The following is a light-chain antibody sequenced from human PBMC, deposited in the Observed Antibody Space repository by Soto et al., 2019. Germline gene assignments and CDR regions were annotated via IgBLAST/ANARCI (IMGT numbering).Light chain of an antibody. CDR2: EVS. Sequence: QSVLTQPPSASGSPGQSVTISCSGTSSDVGAYNYVSWYQQHPGKAPRPLIYEVSQRPSGVPDRFSGSKSANTASLTVSGLQPEDEADYYCSSYAGTNNLLYVFGTGTKLTVL. J-gene: IGLJ1*01. CDR1: SSDVGAYNY. V-gene: IGLV2-8*01. CDR3: SSYAGTNNLLYV.